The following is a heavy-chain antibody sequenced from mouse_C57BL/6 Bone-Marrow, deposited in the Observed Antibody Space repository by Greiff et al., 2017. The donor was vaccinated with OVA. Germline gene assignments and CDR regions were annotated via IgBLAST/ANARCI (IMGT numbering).Heavy chain of an antibody. CDR2: IYPRSGNT. CDR1: GYTFTSYG. CDR3: ARGKYYYTGSSRYCYLEG. V-gene: IGHV1-81*01. Sequence: VQLQQSGAELARPGASVKLSCKASGYTFTSYGISWVKQRTGQGLEWIGEIYPRSGNTYYNEKFKGKATLTADKSSSTAYMELRSLPSEDSAVFFDARGKYYYTGSSRYCYLEGWGKGTTVTVSS. D-gene: IGHD1-1*01. J-gene: IGHJ1*03.